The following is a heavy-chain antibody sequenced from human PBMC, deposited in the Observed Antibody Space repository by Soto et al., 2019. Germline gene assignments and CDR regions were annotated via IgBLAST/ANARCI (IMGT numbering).Heavy chain of an antibody. D-gene: IGHD4-17*01. V-gene: IGHV4-59*01. J-gene: IGHJ6*02. CDR3: AREFSTVTNYGMDV. Sequence: QVQLQESGPGLVKPSETLSLTCTVSGGSISSYYWSWIRQPPGKGLEWIGYFYYSGSTNYNPSLKCRVTISVDTSKNQFSLKLSSVTAADTAVYYCAREFSTVTNYGMDVWGQGTTVTVSS. CDR2: FYYSGST. CDR1: GGSISSYY.